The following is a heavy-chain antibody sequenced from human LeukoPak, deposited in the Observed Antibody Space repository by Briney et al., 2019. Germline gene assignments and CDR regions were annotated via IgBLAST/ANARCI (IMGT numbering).Heavy chain of an antibody. Sequence: GASVKVSCKASGYTFTGYYMHWVRQAPGQGLEWMGWINPNSGGTNYAQKFRGRVTMTRDTSISTAYMELSRLRSDDTAVYYCARVDGVAGMEFDYWGQGTLVTVSS. CDR2: INPNSGGT. V-gene: IGHV1-2*02. CDR3: ARVDGVAGMEFDY. CDR1: GYTFTGYY. D-gene: IGHD3-3*01. J-gene: IGHJ4*02.